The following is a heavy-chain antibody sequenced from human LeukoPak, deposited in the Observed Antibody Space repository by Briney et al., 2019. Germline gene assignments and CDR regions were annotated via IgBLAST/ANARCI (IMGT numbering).Heavy chain of an antibody. D-gene: IGHD6-13*01. Sequence: SETLSLTCTVSGGSISSYYWSWIRQPPGKGLEWIGYIFYSGSTNYNPSLKSRVTISVDASKNQFSLKLSSVTAADTAVYYCARVYYSNSYDYWYFDLWGRGTLVTVSS. CDR1: GGSISSYY. CDR3: ARVYYSNSYDYWYFDL. J-gene: IGHJ2*01. CDR2: IFYSGST. V-gene: IGHV4-59*01.